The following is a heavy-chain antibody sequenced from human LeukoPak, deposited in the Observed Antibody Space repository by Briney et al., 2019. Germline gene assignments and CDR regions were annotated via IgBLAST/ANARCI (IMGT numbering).Heavy chain of an antibody. D-gene: IGHD3-22*01. V-gene: IGHV1-2*02. CDR2: INPNSGGT. J-gene: IGHJ4*01. Sequence: ASVKVSCKASGYTFTGYYMHWVRQAPGQGLEWMGWINPNSGGTNYAQKFQGRVTMTRDTSISTAYMELSRLRSDDTAVYYCARGSFSSGYAFDYWGQEPWSPSPQ. CDR1: GYTFTGYY. CDR3: ARGSFSSGYAFDY.